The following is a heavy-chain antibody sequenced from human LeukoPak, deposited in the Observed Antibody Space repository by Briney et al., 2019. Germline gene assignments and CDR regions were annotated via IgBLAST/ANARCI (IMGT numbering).Heavy chain of an antibody. V-gene: IGHV3-11*04. CDR3: ARDLGDGYTFDY. J-gene: IGHJ4*02. CDR1: VFPFCEYY. D-gene: IGHD5-24*01. Sequence: RGGSLSLSCAASVFPFCEYYVRWMRKAPGKGLEGVSYISSSGNTIYYADSVKGRFTISRDNAKNSLYLQMNRLRAEDTAVYYCARDLGDGYTFDYWGQGTLVTVSS. CDR2: ISSSGNTI.